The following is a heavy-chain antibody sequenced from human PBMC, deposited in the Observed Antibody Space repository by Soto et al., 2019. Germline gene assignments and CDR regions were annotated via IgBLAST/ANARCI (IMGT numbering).Heavy chain of an antibody. CDR1: GFTFSSYW. J-gene: IGHJ4*02. CDR3: VRVETGSSTSCYSVFDY. Sequence: EVQLVESGGGLVQPGGSLRLSCAASGFTFSSYWMHWVRQAPGKGLVWVSRINSDGSSTTYADSVKGRFTITRDNAKTKLYLQMNCLRAENTAAYHGVRVETGSSTSCYSVFDYWGQGILVTVSS. V-gene: IGHV3-74*03. CDR2: INSDGSST. D-gene: IGHD2-2*01.